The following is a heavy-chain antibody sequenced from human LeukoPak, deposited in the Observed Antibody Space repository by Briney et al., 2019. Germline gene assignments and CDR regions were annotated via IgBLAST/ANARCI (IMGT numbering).Heavy chain of an antibody. D-gene: IGHD6-19*01. CDR3: ARTPWVGSRGCYFDY. CDR2: IRSKAYGGTT. Sequence: GGSLRLSCTASGFTFGDYAMSWVRQAPGKGLEWVGFIRSKAYGGTTEYAASVKGRFTISRDNAKNSLYLQMNSLRAEDTAVYYCARTPWVGSRGCYFDYWGQGTLVTVSS. V-gene: IGHV3-49*04. CDR1: GFTFGDYA. J-gene: IGHJ4*02.